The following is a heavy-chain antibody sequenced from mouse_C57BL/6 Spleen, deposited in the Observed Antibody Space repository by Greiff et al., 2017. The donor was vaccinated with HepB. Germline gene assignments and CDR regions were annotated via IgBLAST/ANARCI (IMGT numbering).Heavy chain of an antibody. CDR3: ARSGITTVVSDY. V-gene: IGHV1-64*01. CDR2: IHPNSGST. CDR1: GYTFTSYW. Sequence: QVQLQQSGAELVKPGASVKLSCKASGYTFTSYWMHWVKQRPGQGLEWIGMIHPNSGSTNYNEKFKSKATLTVDKSSSTAYMQLSSLTSEDSAVYYCARSGITTVVSDYWGQDTTLTVSS. D-gene: IGHD1-1*01. J-gene: IGHJ2*01.